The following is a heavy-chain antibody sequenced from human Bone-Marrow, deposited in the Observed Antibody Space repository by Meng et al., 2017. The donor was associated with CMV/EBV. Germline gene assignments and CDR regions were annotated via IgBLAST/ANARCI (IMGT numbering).Heavy chain of an antibody. J-gene: IGHJ6*02. CDR3: ARDFWSGAGYYYYGMDV. V-gene: IGHV4-59*01. CDR2: IYYSGST. D-gene: IGHD3-3*01. CDR1: GGSISSYY. Sequence: SETLSLTCTVSGGSISSYYWSWIRQPPGKGLEWIGYIYYSGSTNYHPSLKSRVTISVDTSKNQFSLKLSAVTAADTAVYYCARDFWSGAGYYYYGMDVWGQGTTVTVSS.